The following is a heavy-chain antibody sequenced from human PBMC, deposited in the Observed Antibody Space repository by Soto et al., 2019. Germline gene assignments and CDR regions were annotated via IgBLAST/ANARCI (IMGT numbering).Heavy chain of an antibody. CDR2: ISGSGGST. Sequence: PGGSLRLSCAASGFTFSSYAMSWVRQAPGKGLEWVSAISGSGGSTYYADSVKGRFTISRDNSKNTLYLQMNSLRAEDTAVYYCAKDLFKYYDILTGYRAFDIWGQGTMVTVS. J-gene: IGHJ3*02. V-gene: IGHV3-23*01. CDR1: GFTFSSYA. CDR3: AKDLFKYYDILTGYRAFDI. D-gene: IGHD3-9*01.